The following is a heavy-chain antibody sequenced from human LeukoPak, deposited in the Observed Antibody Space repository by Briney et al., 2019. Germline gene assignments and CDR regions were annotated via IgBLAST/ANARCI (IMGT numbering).Heavy chain of an antibody. V-gene: IGHV3-7*01. D-gene: IGHD2-2*01. CDR3: VSFYETY. Sequence: GGSLRLSCVASGFIFNNFWMSWVRQAPGKGLEWVAKIKYDGSEKYYVDSVKGRFTISRDNAKNSLYLQMNNLRAEDTAVYYCVSFYETYWGRGTLVTVSS. CDR2: IKYDGSEK. CDR1: GFIFNNFW. J-gene: IGHJ4*02.